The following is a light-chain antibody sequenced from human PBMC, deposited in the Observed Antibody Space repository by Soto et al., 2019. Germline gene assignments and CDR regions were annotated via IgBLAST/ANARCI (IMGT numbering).Light chain of an antibody. CDR1: NSDVGGYNY. CDR2: DVR. CDR3: SSYSSSNPVYV. V-gene: IGLV2-14*03. J-gene: IGLJ1*01. Sequence: QSALTQPASVSGSPGQSITISCTGTNSDVGGYNYVSWYQQHPGKAPKLMIYDVRHRPSGVSNRFSGSKSGNTASLTISGLQAEDAAHYYCSSYSSSNPVYVFGTGTKVTVL.